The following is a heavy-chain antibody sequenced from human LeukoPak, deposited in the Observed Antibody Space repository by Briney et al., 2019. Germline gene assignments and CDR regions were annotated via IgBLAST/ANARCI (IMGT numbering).Heavy chain of an antibody. CDR2: IYYSGST. Sequence: PSQTLSLTCTVSGGSISSGDYYWSWIRQPPGKGLEWIGYIYYSGSTYYNPSLKSRVTISVDTSKNQFSLKLSSVTAADTAVYYCARGTYYDDNAFDIWGQGTMVTVSS. CDR3: ARGTYYDDNAFDI. V-gene: IGHV4-30-4*08. CDR1: GGSISSGDYY. D-gene: IGHD3-22*01. J-gene: IGHJ3*02.